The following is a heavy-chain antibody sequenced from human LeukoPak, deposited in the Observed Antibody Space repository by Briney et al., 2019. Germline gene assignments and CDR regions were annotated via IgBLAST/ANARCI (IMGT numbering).Heavy chain of an antibody. CDR3: ARARLRGWTTPPGGFDY. D-gene: IGHD3/OR15-3a*01. CDR1: GGSISSYY. J-gene: IGHJ4*02. Sequence: SETLSLTCSLSGGSISSYYWSWIRQPAGKGLEWIGRIYTSGSTNYNPSLKSRVTMSVDTSKNQFSLKLSSVTTADTAVYYCARARLRGWTTPPGGFDYWGQGTLVTVSS. V-gene: IGHV4-4*07. CDR2: IYTSGST.